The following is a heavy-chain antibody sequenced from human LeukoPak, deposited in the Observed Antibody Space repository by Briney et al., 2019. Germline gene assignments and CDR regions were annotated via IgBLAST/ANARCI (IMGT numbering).Heavy chain of an antibody. V-gene: IGHV3-30*02. D-gene: IGHD3-3*01. CDR1: GFTFSSYG. CDR2: IRYDGSNK. Sequence: GGSLRLSCSASGFTFSSYGMHWVRQAPGKGLEWVAFIRYDGSNKYYADSVKGRFTISRDNSKNTLYLQMNSLRAEDTAVYYCANQYYDFWSGYYEGDYWGQGTPVTVSS. J-gene: IGHJ4*02. CDR3: ANQYYDFWSGYYEGDY.